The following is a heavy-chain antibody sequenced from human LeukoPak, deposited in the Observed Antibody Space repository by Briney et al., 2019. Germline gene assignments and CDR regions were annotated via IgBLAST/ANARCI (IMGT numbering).Heavy chain of an antibody. V-gene: IGHV1-2*02. J-gene: IGHJ4*02. Sequence: ASVKVSCKAAGCTCISYYMHWVRQAPGQGLEWMGWINTNGGATKYAQRLQGRVSVTSDASVSTAYLEVNRLRSDDTAVYYCARERHGYNRSWYSYWGQGTRVPVSS. CDR3: ARERHGYNRSWYSY. D-gene: IGHD6-13*01. CDR1: GCTCISYY. CDR2: INTNGGAT.